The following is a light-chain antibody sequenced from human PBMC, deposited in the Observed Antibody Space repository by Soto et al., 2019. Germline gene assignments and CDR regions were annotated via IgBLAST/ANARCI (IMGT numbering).Light chain of an antibody. Sequence: DIQMTQSPSSLSASVGDRVTITCRASQTISSSLNWYQQKPGKAPKLLIYAASSLQSGVPSRFSGSGSGTDFTLTISSLQPEDFATYYCQQSYSTPITFGQGTRLENK. J-gene: IGKJ5*01. CDR1: QTISSS. V-gene: IGKV1-39*01. CDR2: AAS. CDR3: QQSYSTPIT.